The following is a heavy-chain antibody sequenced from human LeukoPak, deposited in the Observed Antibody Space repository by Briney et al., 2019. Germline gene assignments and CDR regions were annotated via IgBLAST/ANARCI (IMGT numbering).Heavy chain of an antibody. V-gene: IGHV4-61*02. Sequence: SETLSLTCTVSGASITRGNYYWVWIRQPAGKGLEWIGRIYTSGSTNYNPSLNSRVTISVDTSKNQFSLRLSSVTAADTAVYYCAREGTLAGYYDGPSYWGQGTLVTVSS. J-gene: IGHJ4*02. D-gene: IGHD3-9*01. CDR1: GASITRGNYY. CDR2: IYTSGST. CDR3: AREGTLAGYYDGPSY.